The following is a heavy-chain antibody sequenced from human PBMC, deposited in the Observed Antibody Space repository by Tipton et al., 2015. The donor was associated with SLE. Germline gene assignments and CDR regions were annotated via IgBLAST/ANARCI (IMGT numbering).Heavy chain of an antibody. CDR3: ARQRWGSSSRYYFDY. J-gene: IGHJ4*02. V-gene: IGHV3-23*01. Sequence: SLRLSCAASGFTFSSYAMSWVRQAPGKGLEWVSAISGSGGSTYYADSVKGRFTISRDNSKNTLYLQMNSLRAEDTAVYYCARQRWGSSSRYYFDYWGQGTLVTVSS. CDR2: ISGSGGST. CDR1: GFTFSSYA. D-gene: IGHD4-23*01.